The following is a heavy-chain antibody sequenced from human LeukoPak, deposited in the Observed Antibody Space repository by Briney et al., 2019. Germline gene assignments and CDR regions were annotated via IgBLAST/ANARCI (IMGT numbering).Heavy chain of an antibody. CDR3: ARGRLGTWFGELKA. CDR1: GYTFSRYV. V-gene: IGHV1-2*02. D-gene: IGHD3-10*01. CDR2: INANSGGT. Sequence: ASVKVSCKASGYTFSRYVMNWVRQAPGQGPEWMGWINANSGGTKYAQKFQGRVTMTRDTSISTAYMELSSLRSDDTAVYYCARGRLGTWFGELKAWGQGTLVTVSS. J-gene: IGHJ5*02.